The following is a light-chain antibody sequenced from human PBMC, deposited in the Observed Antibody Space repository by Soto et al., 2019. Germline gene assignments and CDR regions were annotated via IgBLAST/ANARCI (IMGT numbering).Light chain of an antibody. V-gene: IGKV3-11*01. J-gene: IGKJ4*01. CDR1: QSVSSY. Sequence: EIVLTQSPATLSLSPGERATLSCRASQSVSSYLAWYQQKPGQAPRLLIYYASNRATGIPARFSGSGSGTVCTLTISSLEPEDCAIYYCQQRSNWLTFGGGTKVEIK. CDR3: QQRSNWLT. CDR2: YAS.